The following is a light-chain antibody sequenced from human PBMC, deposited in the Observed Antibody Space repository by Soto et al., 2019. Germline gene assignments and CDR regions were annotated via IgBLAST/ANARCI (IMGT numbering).Light chain of an antibody. CDR1: SSDVGAYNY. CDR2: EVR. Sequence: QSALTQPAYVSGSPGQSITISCTGTSSDVGAYNYVSWYQQYPGKAPKLMIYEVRNRPSGVSNRFSGAKSGNTASLTISGLQAEDEADYYCSSYTSTNTRYVFGSGTKLTVL. V-gene: IGLV2-14*01. J-gene: IGLJ1*01. CDR3: SSYTSTNTRYV.